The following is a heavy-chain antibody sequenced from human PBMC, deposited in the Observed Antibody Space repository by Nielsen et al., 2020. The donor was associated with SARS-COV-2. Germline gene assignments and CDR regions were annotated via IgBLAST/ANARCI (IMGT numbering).Heavy chain of an antibody. CDR3: ARGHYGSDQRVDY. V-gene: IGHV4-34*01. Sequence: ESLKISCAASGFTFSSYWMSWVRQAPGKGLEWIGEINHSGSTNYNPSLKSRVTISVDTSKNQFSLKLSSVTAADTAVYYCARGHYGSDQRVDYWGQGTLVTVSS. D-gene: IGHD3-10*01. CDR2: INHSGST. J-gene: IGHJ4*02. CDR1: GFTFSSYW.